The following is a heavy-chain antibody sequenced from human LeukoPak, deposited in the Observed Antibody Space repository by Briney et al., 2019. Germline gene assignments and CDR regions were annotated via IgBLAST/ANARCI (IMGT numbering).Heavy chain of an antibody. J-gene: IGHJ4*02. V-gene: IGHV4-34*01. Sequence: SETLSLTFTVYGGSFSDDYWSWVRQPPGEGLQWSGEINPGGSTNKNPSLQSGLIMSVDTSKNQFSLNLTSVTAADTAVYYCARVHGLNFGTLDYWGQGILVTVTS. CDR3: ARVHGLNFGTLDY. CDR2: INPGGST. CDR1: GGSFSDDY. D-gene: IGHD3/OR15-3a*01.